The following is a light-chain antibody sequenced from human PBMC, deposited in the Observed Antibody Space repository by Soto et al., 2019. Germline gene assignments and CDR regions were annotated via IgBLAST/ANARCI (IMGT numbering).Light chain of an antibody. CDR1: QSVISSS. J-gene: IGKJ1*01. V-gene: IGKV3-20*01. Sequence: EIVFTHSPGALSLSPVERATLSFRASQSVISSSLAWYQQKPGQAPRLLIHGASSRATGIPDRFSGSGSGTDFTLTISRLEPEDFAVYYCQQYGTPPQTFGQGTKVDIK. CDR2: GAS. CDR3: QQYGTPPQT.